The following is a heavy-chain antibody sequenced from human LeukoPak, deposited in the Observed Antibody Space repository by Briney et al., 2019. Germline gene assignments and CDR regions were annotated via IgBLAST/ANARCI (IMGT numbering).Heavy chain of an antibody. J-gene: IGHJ4*02. V-gene: IGHV1-2*04. Sequence: ASVKVSCKASGYIFTSYYMHWVRQAPGQGLEWMGIINPSDGSTNYAQKFQGWVTMTRDTSISTAYMELSRLRSDDTAVYYCAREKGGATTVFDYWGQGTLVTVSS. CDR3: AREKGGATTVFDY. D-gene: IGHD1-26*01. CDR2: INPSDGST. CDR1: GYIFTSYY.